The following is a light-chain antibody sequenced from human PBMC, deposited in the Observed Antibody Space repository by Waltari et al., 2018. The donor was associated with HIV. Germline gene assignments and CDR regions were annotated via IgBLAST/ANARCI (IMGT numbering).Light chain of an antibody. J-gene: IGKJ5*01. V-gene: IGKV3D-20*01. CDR3: QQYVTSPIT. CDR1: QSVSFSY. Sequence: EIVLTQSPVTLSLSPGESATLSCEASQSVSFSYLAWYQQKPGLAPRLLISGASSRASGIPDRFSGGGSGTDFTLTISRLAPEDFAVYYCQQYVTSPITFGQGTRLEIK. CDR2: GAS.